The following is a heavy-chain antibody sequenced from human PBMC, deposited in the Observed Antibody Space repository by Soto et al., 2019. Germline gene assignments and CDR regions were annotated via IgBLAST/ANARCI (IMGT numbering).Heavy chain of an antibody. CDR3: AGTYYDILTGPPGHYYGMDV. V-gene: IGHV1-69*06. D-gene: IGHD3-9*01. Sequence: SVKVSCKASGGTFSSYAISWVRQAPGQGLGWMGGIIPIFGTANYAQKFQGRVTITADKSTSTAYMELSSLRSEDTAVYYCAGTYYDILTGPPGHYYGMDVWGQGTTVTVSS. CDR1: GGTFSSYA. J-gene: IGHJ6*02. CDR2: IIPIFGTA.